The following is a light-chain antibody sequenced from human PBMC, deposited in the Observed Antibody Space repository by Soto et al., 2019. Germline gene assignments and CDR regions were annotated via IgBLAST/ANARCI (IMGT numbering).Light chain of an antibody. CDR1: QSISSW. CDR3: QQYNSMDLT. J-gene: IGKJ4*01. Sequence: DIQMTQSPSTLSASVGDRVTITCRASQSISSWLAWYQQKPGKAPKLLIYKASSLESGVPSRFSGSGSGTEFTLTIISLQTDDFATYYCQQYNSMDLTFGGGTKVEIK. CDR2: KAS. V-gene: IGKV1-5*03.